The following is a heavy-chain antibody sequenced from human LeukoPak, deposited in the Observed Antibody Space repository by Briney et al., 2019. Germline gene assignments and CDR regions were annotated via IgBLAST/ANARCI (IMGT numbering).Heavy chain of an antibody. CDR1: GFTFSSYS. J-gene: IGHJ3*02. D-gene: IGHD3-3*01. CDR2: ISSSSSYI. CDR3: ARYALEAFDI. Sequence: GGSLRLSCAASGFTFSSYSMNWVRQAPGKGLEWVSSISSSSSYIYYADSVKGRFTISRDNAKNSLYLQMNSLRADDTAVYYCARYALEAFDIWGQGTMVTVSS. V-gene: IGHV3-21*01.